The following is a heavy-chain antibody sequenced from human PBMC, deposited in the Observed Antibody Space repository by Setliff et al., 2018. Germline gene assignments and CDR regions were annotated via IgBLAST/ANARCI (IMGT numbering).Heavy chain of an antibody. CDR2: IYYSGST. Sequence: SETLSLTCTVSGGSISSSRYCWGWIRQPPGKGLEWIGSIYYSGSTYYNPSLKSRVTISVDTSKNQFSLKLSSVTAADTAVYYCAYSSDYDFWSGYPPALDYWGQGTLVTVSS. V-gene: IGHV4-39*07. CDR1: GGSISSSRYC. CDR3: AYSSDYDFWSGYPPALDY. D-gene: IGHD3-3*01. J-gene: IGHJ4*02.